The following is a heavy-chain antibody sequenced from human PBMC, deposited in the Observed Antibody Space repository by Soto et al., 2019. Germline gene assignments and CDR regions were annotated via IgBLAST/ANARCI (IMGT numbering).Heavy chain of an antibody. CDR3: ARSFRGYSYGTDPFDY. J-gene: IGHJ4*02. CDR1: GGTFSSYT. Sequence: QVQLVQSGAEVKKPGSSVKVSCKASGGTFSSYTISWVRQAPGQGLEWMGRIIPILGIANYAQKFQGRVTITADKSTSTAYMELSSLRSEDTAVYYCARSFRGYSYGTDPFDYWGQGTLVTVSS. CDR2: IIPILGIA. V-gene: IGHV1-69*02. D-gene: IGHD5-18*01.